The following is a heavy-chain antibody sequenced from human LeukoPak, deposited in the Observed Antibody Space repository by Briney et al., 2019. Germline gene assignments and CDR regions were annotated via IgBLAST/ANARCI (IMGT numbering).Heavy chain of an antibody. D-gene: IGHD6-13*01. V-gene: IGHV3-23*01. CDR1: GFTVSSNY. CDR3: AKEHGGSSWYEDAFDI. J-gene: IGHJ3*02. CDR2: ISGSGGST. Sequence: GGSLRLSCAASGFTVSSNYMSWVRQAPGKGLEWVSDISGSGGSTYYADSVKGRFTISRDNSKNTLYLQMNSLRAEDTAVYYCAKEHGGSSWYEDAFDIWGQGTMVTVSS.